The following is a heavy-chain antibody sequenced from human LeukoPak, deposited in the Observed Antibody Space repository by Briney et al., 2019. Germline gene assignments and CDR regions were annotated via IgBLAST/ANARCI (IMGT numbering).Heavy chain of an antibody. CDR3: ARGSRYYDILTGYRYYSGMDV. V-gene: IGHV4-34*01. CDR2: INHSGST. D-gene: IGHD3-9*01. J-gene: IGHJ6*04. CDR1: GGSFSGYY. Sequence: SETLSLTCAVYGGSFSGYYWSWIRQPPGKGLEWIGEINHSGSTNYNPSLKSRVTISVDTSKNQFSLKLSSVTAADTAVYYCARGSRYYDILTGYRYYSGMDVWGKGTTVTVSS.